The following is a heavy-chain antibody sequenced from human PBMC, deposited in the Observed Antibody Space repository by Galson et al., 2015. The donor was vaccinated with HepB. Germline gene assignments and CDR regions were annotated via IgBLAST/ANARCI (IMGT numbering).Heavy chain of an antibody. D-gene: IGHD2-21*02. Sequence: SVKVSCKASGGTFSSYAISWVRQAPGQGLEWMGRIIPILGIANYAQKFQGRVTITADKSTNTAYMELSSLRSEDTAVYYCARESEKVVTAKPYWLFDLWGRGTLVTVSS. CDR3: ARESEKVVTAKPYWLFDL. CDR1: GGTFSSYA. J-gene: IGHJ2*01. V-gene: IGHV1-69*04. CDR2: IIPILGIA.